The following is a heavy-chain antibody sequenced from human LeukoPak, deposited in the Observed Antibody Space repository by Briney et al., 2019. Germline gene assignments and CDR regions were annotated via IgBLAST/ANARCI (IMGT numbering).Heavy chain of an antibody. CDR3: AMNLYSYLI. D-gene: IGHD5-18*01. CDR2: ISYDGSNK. J-gene: IGHJ4*02. Sequence: QPGRSLRLSCAASGFTFSSYAMHWVRQAPGKGPEWVAVISYDGSNKYYADSVKGRFTISRDNSKNTLYLQMNSLRAEDTAVYYCAMNLYSYLIWGQGTLVTVSS. CDR1: GFTFSSYA. V-gene: IGHV3-30*04.